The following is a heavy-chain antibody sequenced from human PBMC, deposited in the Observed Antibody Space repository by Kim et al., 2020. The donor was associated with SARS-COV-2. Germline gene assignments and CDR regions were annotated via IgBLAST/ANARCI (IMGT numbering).Heavy chain of an antibody. Sequence: GGSLRLSCAASGFSFNKYSINWVRQAPGKGLEWVSYISSSSSTIYYADSVKGRFTISSDNAKNSLYLQMNSLRDEDTAVYYCARERKSDYDFWSGYWDFDYWSQETLVTVSS. V-gene: IGHV3-48*02. CDR1: GFSFNKYS. CDR2: ISSSSSTI. CDR3: ARERKSDYDFWSGYWDFDY. D-gene: IGHD3-3*01. J-gene: IGHJ4*02.